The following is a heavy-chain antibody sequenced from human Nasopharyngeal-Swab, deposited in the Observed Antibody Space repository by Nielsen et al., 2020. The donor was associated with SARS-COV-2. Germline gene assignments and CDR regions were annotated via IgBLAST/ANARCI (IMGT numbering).Heavy chain of an antibody. D-gene: IGHD4-17*01. CDR2: IITIFGTA. CDR3: ARDGGYGDYDGFDY. Sequence: WVRQAPGQGLEWVGGIITIFGTANYAQKFQGRVTITADESTSTAYMELSSLRSEDTAVYYCARDGGYGDYDGFDYWGQGTLVTVSS. J-gene: IGHJ4*02. V-gene: IGHV1-69*01.